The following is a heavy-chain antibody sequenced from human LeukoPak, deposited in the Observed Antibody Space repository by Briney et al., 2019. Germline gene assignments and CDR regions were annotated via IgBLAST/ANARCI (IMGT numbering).Heavy chain of an antibody. D-gene: IGHD2-15*01. V-gene: IGHV4-59*01. Sequence: PSETLSLTCTVSGGSISSYYWSWIRQPPGKGLEWIGYIYYSGSTNYNPSLKSRVTISVDTSKNQFSLKLSSVTAADTAVYYCARYSIYCSGGSCYGFDYWGQGTLVTVSS. CDR1: GGSISSYY. J-gene: IGHJ4*02. CDR2: IYYSGST. CDR3: ARYSIYCSGGSCYGFDY.